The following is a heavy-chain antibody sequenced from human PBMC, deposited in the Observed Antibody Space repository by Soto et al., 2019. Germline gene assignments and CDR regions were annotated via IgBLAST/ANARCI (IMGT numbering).Heavy chain of an antibody. CDR3: AKDPNYDFWSGFSAVYFDY. D-gene: IGHD3-3*01. Sequence: EVHLLQSGGGLVQPGGSLRLSCAASGFSFSSFAVSWVRQSPGKGLEWVAAVSGRGGDTYYANSVKGRFTISRDNSQNTLFLQRNSLRAEDSAIYYCAKDPNYDFWSGFSAVYFDYWGLGTLVTVSS. V-gene: IGHV3-23*01. J-gene: IGHJ4*02. CDR2: VSGRGGDT. CDR1: GFSFSSFA.